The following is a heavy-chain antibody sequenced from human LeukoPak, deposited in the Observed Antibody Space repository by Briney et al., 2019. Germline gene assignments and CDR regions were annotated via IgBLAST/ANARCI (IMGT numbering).Heavy chain of an antibody. CDR2: IYHSGST. D-gene: IGHD2-2*02. J-gene: IGHJ6*03. CDR1: GFTFSSYS. V-gene: IGHV4-38-2*01. Sequence: GSLRLSCAASGFTFSSYSMNWVRQPPGKGLEWIGSIYHSGSTYYNPSLKSRVTISVDTSKNQFFLKLSSVTAADTAVYYCARTPAAILGYYYYYYMDVWGKGTTVTVSS. CDR3: ARTPAAILGYYYYYYMDV.